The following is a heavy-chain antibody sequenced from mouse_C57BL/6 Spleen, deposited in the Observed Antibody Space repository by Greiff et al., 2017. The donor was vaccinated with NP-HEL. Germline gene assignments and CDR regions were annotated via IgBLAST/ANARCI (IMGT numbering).Heavy chain of an antibody. V-gene: IGHV1-19*01. CDR2: INPYNGGT. CDR1: GYTFTDYY. Sequence: VQLQQSGPVLVKPGASVKMSCKASGYTFTDYYMNWVKQSHGKSLEWIGVINPYNGGTSYNQKFKGKATLTVDKSSSTAYMELNSLTSDDSAVYYCARSRGYGYGNYEYFDVWGTGTTVTVSS. J-gene: IGHJ1*03. D-gene: IGHD2-10*02. CDR3: ARSRGYGYGNYEYFDV.